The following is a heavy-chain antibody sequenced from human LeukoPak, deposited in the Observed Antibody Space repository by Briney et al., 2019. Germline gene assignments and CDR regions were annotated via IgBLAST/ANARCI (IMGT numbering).Heavy chain of an antibody. CDR3: TTETQWLGTSTAFDI. Sequence: GGSLRLSCTVSGFTVSSNSMSWVRQAPGKGLEWVGRIKSKTDGGTTDYAAPVKGRFTISRDDSKNTLYLQMNSLKTEDTAVYYCTTETQWLGTSTAFDIWGQGTMVTVSS. D-gene: IGHD6-19*01. J-gene: IGHJ3*02. CDR1: GFTVSSNS. CDR2: IKSKTDGGTT. V-gene: IGHV3-15*01.